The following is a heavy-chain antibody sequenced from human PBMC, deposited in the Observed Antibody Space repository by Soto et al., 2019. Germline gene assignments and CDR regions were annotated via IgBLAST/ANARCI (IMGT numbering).Heavy chain of an antibody. V-gene: IGHV3-23*01. CDR3: ATDRSSSWYYYYYGMDV. Sequence: GGSLRLSCAASGFTFSSYAMSWVRQAPGKGLEWVSAISGSVGSTYYADSVKGRFTISRDNSKNTLYLQMNSLRAEDTAVYYCATDRSSSWYYYYYGMDVWGQGTRVTVSS. D-gene: IGHD6-13*01. J-gene: IGHJ6*02. CDR1: GFTFSSYA. CDR2: ISGSVGST.